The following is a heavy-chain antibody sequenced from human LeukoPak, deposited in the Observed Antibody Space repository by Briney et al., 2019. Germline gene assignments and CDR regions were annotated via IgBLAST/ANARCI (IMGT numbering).Heavy chain of an antibody. V-gene: IGHV1-18*01. CDR2: ISAYNGNT. CDR3: ARYGDYQDLYYYYYYMDV. CDR1: GYTFTSYG. D-gene: IGHD4-17*01. Sequence: ASVKVSCKASGYTFTSYGISWVRQASGQGLEWMGWISAYNGNTNYAQKLQGRVTMTTDTSTSTAYMELRSLRSDDTAVYYCARYGDYQDLYYYYYYMDVWGKGTTVTVSS. J-gene: IGHJ6*03.